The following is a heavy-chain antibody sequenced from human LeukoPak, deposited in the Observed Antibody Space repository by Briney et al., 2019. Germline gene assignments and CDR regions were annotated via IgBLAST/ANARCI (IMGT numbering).Heavy chain of an antibody. CDR2: ISSSSSYT. D-gene: IGHD3-10*01. Sequence: GGSLRLSCAASGFTFSDYYMSWIRQAPGKGLEWVSYISSSSSYTNYADSVKGRFTISRDNAKNSLYLQMNSLRAEDTAVYYCASERGLPHAYWGQGTLVTVSS. V-gene: IGHV3-11*06. J-gene: IGHJ4*02. CDR1: GFTFSDYY. CDR3: ASERGLPHAY.